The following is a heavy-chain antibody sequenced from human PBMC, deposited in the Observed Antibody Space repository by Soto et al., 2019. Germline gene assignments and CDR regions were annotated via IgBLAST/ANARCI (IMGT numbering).Heavy chain of an antibody. D-gene: IGHD2-2*02. CDR3: ARYCSSTSCYTPGAFDI. CDR2: IGTAGDT. Sequence: PVGSLRLSCAASGFTFSSYDMHWVRQATGKGLEWVSAIGTAGDTYYPGSVKGRFTISRENAKNSLYLQMNSLRAGDTAVYYCARYCSSTSCYTPGAFDIWGQGTMVTVSS. CDR1: GFTFSSYD. V-gene: IGHV3-13*01. J-gene: IGHJ3*02.